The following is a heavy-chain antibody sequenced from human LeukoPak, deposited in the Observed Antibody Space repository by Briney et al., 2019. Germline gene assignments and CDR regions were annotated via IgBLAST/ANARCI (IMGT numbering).Heavy chain of an antibody. Sequence: ASVKVSCKASGGTFSSYAISWVRQAPGQGLERMGGIIPIFGTANYAQKFQGRVTITTDESTSTAYMELNSLRSEDTAVYYCARGMVGDYCSSTSCYSGWFDPWGQGTLVTVSS. CDR2: IIPIFGTA. V-gene: IGHV1-69*05. J-gene: IGHJ5*02. CDR1: GGTFSSYA. D-gene: IGHD2-2*01. CDR3: ARGMVGDYCSSTSCYSGWFDP.